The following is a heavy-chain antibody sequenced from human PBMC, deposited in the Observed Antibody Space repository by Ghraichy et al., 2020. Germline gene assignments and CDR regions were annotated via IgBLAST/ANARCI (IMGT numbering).Heavy chain of an antibody. Sequence: GGSLRLSCAASGFTVSSNYMNWVRQAPGKGLEWVSVIYSDGSTYYGDSVKGRFTISRDNSKNTLYLRMNSLRAEDTAMYYCARDFTGGYFTMDVWGQGTTVTVSS. CDR2: IYSDGST. J-gene: IGHJ6*02. V-gene: IGHV3-53*01. CDR3: ARDFTGGYFTMDV. CDR1: GFTVSSNY. D-gene: IGHD1-26*01.